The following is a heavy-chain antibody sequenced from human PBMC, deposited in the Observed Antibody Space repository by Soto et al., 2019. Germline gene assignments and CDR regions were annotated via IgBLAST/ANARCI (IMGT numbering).Heavy chain of an antibody. V-gene: IGHV4-61*08. Sequence: SETLSLTCTVSGGSISSGGYYWSWIRQHPGKGLEWIGYIYYSGNTNYNPSLKSRVTISVDTSKNQFSLKLSSVTAADTAVYYCAGRYGSAFDIWGQGTMVTVSS. J-gene: IGHJ3*02. CDR2: IYYSGNT. CDR1: GGSISSGGYY. CDR3: AGRYGSAFDI. D-gene: IGHD3-10*01.